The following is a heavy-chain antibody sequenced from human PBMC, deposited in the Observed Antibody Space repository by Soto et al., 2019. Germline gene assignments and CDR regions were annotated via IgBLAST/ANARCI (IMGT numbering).Heavy chain of an antibody. CDR1: GYSISSNVW. J-gene: IGHJ5*02. CDR2: MYHSGTT. CDR3: TRADYYGSGIFATPGFDP. D-gene: IGHD3-10*01. Sequence: SSETLSLTCVVSGYSISSNVWWTCVRQLPGEGLEWIGEMYHSGTTNYNPSLKSRVSISVDKTKNQFSLKFTSVTAADTAVYYCTRADYYGSGIFATPGFDPWGQGTLVTV. V-gene: IGHV4-4*02.